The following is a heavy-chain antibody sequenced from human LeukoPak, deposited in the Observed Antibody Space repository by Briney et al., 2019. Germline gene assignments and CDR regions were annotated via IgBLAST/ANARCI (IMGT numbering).Heavy chain of an antibody. CDR2: ISGSGGST. CDR1: GFTFSSYA. J-gene: IGHJ6*03. CDR3: AKSGVNQFDCSSTSCPRYYYMDV. V-gene: IGHV3-23*01. Sequence: PGGSLRLSCAASGFTFSSYAMSWVRQAPGKGLEWVSAISGSGGSTYYADSVKGRFTISRDNSKNTLYLQMNSLRAEDTAVYYCAKSGVNQFDCSSTSCPRYYYMDVWGKGTTVTVSS. D-gene: IGHD2-2*01.